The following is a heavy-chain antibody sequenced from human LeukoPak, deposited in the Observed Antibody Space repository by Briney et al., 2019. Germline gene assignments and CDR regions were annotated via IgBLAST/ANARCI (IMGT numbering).Heavy chain of an antibody. Sequence: GGPLRLSCAASGFTFSSYAMHWVRQAPGKGLEWVAVISYDGSNKYYADSVKGRFTISRDNSKNTLYLQMNSLRAEDTAVYYCARDRGTMIVVDAFDIWGQGTMVTVSS. J-gene: IGHJ3*02. CDR1: GFTFSSYA. CDR2: ISYDGSNK. CDR3: ARDRGTMIVVDAFDI. V-gene: IGHV3-30*04. D-gene: IGHD3-22*01.